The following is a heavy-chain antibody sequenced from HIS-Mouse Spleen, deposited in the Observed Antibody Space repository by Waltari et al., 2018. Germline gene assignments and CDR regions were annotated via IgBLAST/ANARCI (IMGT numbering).Heavy chain of an antibody. D-gene: IGHD1-26*01. CDR2: INHSGST. J-gene: IGHJ4*02. V-gene: IGHV4-34*01. CDR1: GGSFSGYY. CDR3: ARVFVGVGATRAGSYFDY. Sequence: QVQLQQWGAGLLKPSETLSLTCAVYGGSFSGYYWSWIRQPPGKGREWIGEINHSGSTNHNPSLKSRVTISVDTSKNQFSLKLSAVTAADTAVYYWARVFVGVGATRAGSYFDYWGQGTLVTVSS.